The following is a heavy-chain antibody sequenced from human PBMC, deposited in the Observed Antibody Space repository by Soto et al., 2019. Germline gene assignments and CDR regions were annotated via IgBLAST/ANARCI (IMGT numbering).Heavy chain of an antibody. J-gene: IGHJ5*02. CDR2: IYYSGST. CDR3: ARDQGRTRWFDP. Sequence: PSETLSLTCTVSGGSISSYYWSWIRQPPGKGLEWIWYIYYSGSTNYNPSLKSRVTISVDTSKNQFSLKLSSVTAADTAVYYCARDQGRTRWFDPWGQGTLVTVSS. CDR1: GGSISSYY. V-gene: IGHV4-59*01.